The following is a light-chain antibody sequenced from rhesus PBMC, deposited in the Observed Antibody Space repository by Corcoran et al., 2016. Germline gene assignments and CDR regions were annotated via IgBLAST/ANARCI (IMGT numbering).Light chain of an antibody. Sequence: DIQMTQSPSSLSASVGDTVTITCRASQGISSYLNWFQQKPGKAPKLLIYVASSLESGVPSSFSGSGSGTEFTLTISSLQPEDFASYYCLQHNSYPYSFGQGTKVEIK. CDR2: VAS. CDR1: QGISSY. CDR3: LQHNSYPYS. J-gene: IGKJ2*01. V-gene: IGKV1-28*02.